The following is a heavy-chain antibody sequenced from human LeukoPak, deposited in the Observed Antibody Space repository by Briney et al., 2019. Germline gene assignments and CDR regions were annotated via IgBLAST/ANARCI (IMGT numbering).Heavy chain of an antibody. J-gene: IGHJ4*02. Sequence: SQTLSLTCTVSGGSISSGGYYWSWIRQPPGKGLEWIGYMYDSGSTYCNPSLKSRVSISLDRSKNQFALQLTSVTAADTAMYLCARGNWGYFTDWGQGTLVTVSS. CDR2: MYDSGST. CDR1: GGSISSGGYY. D-gene: IGHD3-3*01. V-gene: IGHV4-30-2*01. CDR3: ARGNWGYFTD.